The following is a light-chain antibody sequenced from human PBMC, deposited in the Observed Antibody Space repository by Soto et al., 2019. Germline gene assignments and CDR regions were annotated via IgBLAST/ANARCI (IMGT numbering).Light chain of an antibody. CDR1: QGISNY. V-gene: IGKV1-27*01. CDR2: DAS. Sequence: DIQMTQSPSSLSASVGDRVTITCRASQGISNYIDWYQQKPGKVPKLLIYDASTLQSGVPARFSGSGSGTDFTLTISRLQPEDVATYYCQKYNSAPWTFGQGTKVEIK. CDR3: QKYNSAPWT. J-gene: IGKJ1*01.